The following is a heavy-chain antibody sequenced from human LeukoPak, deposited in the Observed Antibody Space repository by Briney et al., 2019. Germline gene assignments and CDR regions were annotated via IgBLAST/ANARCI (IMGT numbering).Heavy chain of an antibody. V-gene: IGHV3-23*01. Sequence: GGSPRLSCAASGFTFSRHAMSWVRQAPGKGLEWVSVIGGIGGTTFYADSVKGRFTISRDNSKNTLYLEMSSLRAEDTAVYYCARRPNCGGDCQHFDYWGQGALVTVSS. J-gene: IGHJ4*02. CDR2: IGGIGGTT. D-gene: IGHD2-21*02. CDR3: ARRPNCGGDCQHFDY. CDR1: GFTFSRHA.